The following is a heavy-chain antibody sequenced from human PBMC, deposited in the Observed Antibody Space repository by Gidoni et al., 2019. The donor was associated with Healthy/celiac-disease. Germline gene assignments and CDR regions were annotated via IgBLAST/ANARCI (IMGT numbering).Heavy chain of an antibody. CDR2: ISSSSSYI. CDR1: GFTFSSYS. D-gene: IGHD2-2*01. Sequence: EVQLVESGGGLVKPGGSLRLPCPAPGFTFSSYSINWVRQAPGKGLEWVSSISSSSSYIYYADSVKGRFTISRDNAKNSLYLQMNSLRAEDTAVYYCARDRQVVPAANWGQGTLVTVSS. J-gene: IGHJ4*02. CDR3: ARDRQVVPAAN. V-gene: IGHV3-21*01.